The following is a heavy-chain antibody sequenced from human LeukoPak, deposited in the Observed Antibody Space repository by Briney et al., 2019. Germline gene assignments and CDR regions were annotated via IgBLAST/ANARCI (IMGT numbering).Heavy chain of an antibody. CDR1: GFTFSSYS. V-gene: IGHV3-48*01. J-gene: IGHJ3*02. CDR3: AREAGYSSGWYPDAFDI. D-gene: IGHD6-19*01. CDR2: ISSSSSTI. Sequence: PGGSLRLSCAASGFTFSSYSMNWVRQAPGKGLEWVSYISSSSSTIYYADSVKGRFTISRDNAKNSLYLQMNSLRAEDTAVYYCAREAGYSSGWYPDAFDIWGQGTMVTVSS.